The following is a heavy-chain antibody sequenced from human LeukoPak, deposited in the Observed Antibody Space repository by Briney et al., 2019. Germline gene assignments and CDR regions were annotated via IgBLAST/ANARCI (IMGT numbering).Heavy chain of an antibody. V-gene: IGHV1-2*02. J-gene: IGHJ6*02. CDR1: GYTFTGYY. CDR2: INPNSGGT. Sequence: ASVKVSCKASGYTFTGYYMHWVRQAPGQGLEWMGWINPNSGGTNYAQKFQGRVTMTRDTSISTAYMELSRLRSDDTAVYYCAREGGSGSYYYYYYYGMDVWGQGTTVTVSS. CDR3: AREGGSGSYYYYYYYGMDV. D-gene: IGHD3-10*01.